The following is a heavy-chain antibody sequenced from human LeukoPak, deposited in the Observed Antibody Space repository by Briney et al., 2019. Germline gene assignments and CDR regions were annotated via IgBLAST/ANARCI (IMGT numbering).Heavy chain of an antibody. V-gene: IGHV4-39*07. CDR3: ARSSGGSYPIYYYYGMDV. Sequence: PSETLSLTCTVSGGSISSSSYYWGWIRQPPGKGLEWIGSIYYSGSTNYNPSLKSRVTISVDTSKNQFSLKLSSVTAADTAVYYCARSSGGSYPIYYYYGMDVWGQGTTVTVSS. J-gene: IGHJ6*02. CDR1: GGSISSSSYY. D-gene: IGHD1-26*01. CDR2: IYYSGST.